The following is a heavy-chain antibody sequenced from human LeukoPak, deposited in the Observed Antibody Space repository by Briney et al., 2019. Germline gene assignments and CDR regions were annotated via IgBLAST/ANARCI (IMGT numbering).Heavy chain of an antibody. J-gene: IGHJ4*02. V-gene: IGHV3-74*01. CDR2: INSDGSST. CDR3: ARGSEWELLDY. Sequence: PGGSLRLSCAASGFTFSSHWMHWVRQAPGKGLVWVSRINSDGSSTSYADSVKGRFTISRDNAKNTLYLQMNSLRAEDTAVYYCARGSEWELLDYWGQGTLVTVSS. D-gene: IGHD1-26*01. CDR1: GFTFSSHW.